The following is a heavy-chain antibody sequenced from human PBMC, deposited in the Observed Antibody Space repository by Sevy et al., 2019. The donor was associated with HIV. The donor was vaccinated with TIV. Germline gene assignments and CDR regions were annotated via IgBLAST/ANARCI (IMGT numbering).Heavy chain of an antibody. V-gene: IGHV3-23*01. CDR1: GFAFYDYS. J-gene: IGHJ4*02. CDR2: LSFGCGKI. CDR3: AREGCTRPHDY. Sequence: GGSLRLSCAASGFAFYDYSMSWIRQAPGKGLGWVATLSFGCGKINYAESVKGRFTISRDNSKNSFYLQMDNLRVEDTALYYCAREGCTRPHDYWGQGTRVTVSS. D-gene: IGHD2-8*01.